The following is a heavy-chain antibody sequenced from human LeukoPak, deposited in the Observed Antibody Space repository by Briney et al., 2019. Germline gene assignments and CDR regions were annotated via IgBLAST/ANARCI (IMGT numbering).Heavy chain of an antibody. CDR3: ERGHYHALAASSKWTPDY. J-gene: IGHJ4*02. D-gene: IGHD3-9*01. V-gene: IGHV3-21*01. CDR2: ITSGGDYI. Sequence: GGSLRLSCAASGFTFNTFNMNWVRQAPGKGLEWVSSITSGGDYIYYADSVKGRFTTSRDNSKNSLSLQLNSLRLEDTAVYYCERGHYHALAASSKWTPDYWGQGTLVTVSS. CDR1: GFTFNTFN.